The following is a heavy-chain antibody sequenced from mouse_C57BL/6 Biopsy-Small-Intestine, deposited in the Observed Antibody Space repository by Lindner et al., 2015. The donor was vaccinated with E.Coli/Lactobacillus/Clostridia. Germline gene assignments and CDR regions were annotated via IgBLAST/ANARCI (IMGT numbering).Heavy chain of an antibody. J-gene: IGHJ4*01. CDR2: IKAGNGNT. CDR3: VREGGAD. D-gene: IGHD3-3*01. V-gene: IGHV1-84*02. Sequence: SVKVSCKASGYTFISHGMHWVRQAPGQRLEWMGWIKAGNGNTKYSQKFQGRVTITRDTPASTAYMELSSLRSEDTAIYYCVREGGADWGQGTLVTVSS. CDR1: GYTFISHG.